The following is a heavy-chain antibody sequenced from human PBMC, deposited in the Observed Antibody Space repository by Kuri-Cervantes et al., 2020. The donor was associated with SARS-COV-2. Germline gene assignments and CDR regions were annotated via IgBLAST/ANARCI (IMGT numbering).Heavy chain of an antibody. Sequence: LSLTCAASGFTFSSYGMHWVRQAPSKGLEWVAFIRYDGSNKYYADSVKGRFTISRDNSKNTLYLQMNSLRAEDTAVYYCATKPPGVNDAFDIWGQGTMVTVSS. J-gene: IGHJ3*02. CDR3: ATKPPGVNDAFDI. V-gene: IGHV3-30*02. CDR1: GFTFSSYG. D-gene: IGHD1-14*01. CDR2: IRYDGSNK.